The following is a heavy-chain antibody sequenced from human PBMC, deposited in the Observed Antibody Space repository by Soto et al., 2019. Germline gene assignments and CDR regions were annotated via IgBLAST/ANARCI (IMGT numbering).Heavy chain of an antibody. CDR2: IIPIFGTA. CDR1: GGTFSSYA. D-gene: IGHD5-12*01. CDR3: ARDQGVATIPDYYGMDV. Sequence: QVQLVQSGAEVKKPGSSVKVSCKASGGTFSSYAISWVRQAPGQGLEWMGGIIPIFGTANYAQKFQGRVTITADESTRTAYMELSSLRSEDTAVYYCARDQGVATIPDYYGMDVWGQGTTVTVSS. V-gene: IGHV1-69*12. J-gene: IGHJ6*02.